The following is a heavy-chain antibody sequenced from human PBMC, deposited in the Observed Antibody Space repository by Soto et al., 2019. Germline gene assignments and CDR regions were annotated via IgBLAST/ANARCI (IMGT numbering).Heavy chain of an antibody. J-gene: IGHJ6*02. CDR3: AKGWMDV. CDR1: GLTVSSYA. CDR2: IYASDST. Sequence: EVQLVESGGGLIQPGGSLRLSCAVSGLTVSSYAMSWVRQAPGEGLGWVSVIYASDSTHYADSVKGRFTISRDNSENTLFLQMNSLRAEDTAVYYCAKGWMDVWGQGTTVTVS. V-gene: IGHV3-53*01.